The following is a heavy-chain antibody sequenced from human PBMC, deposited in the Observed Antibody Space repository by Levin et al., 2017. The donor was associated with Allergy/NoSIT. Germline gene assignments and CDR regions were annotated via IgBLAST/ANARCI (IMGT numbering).Heavy chain of an antibody. CDR3: ARDLWPDL. Sequence: GSLRLSCSISGGSMSDYYWSWIRQSAGKRLEWIGRMYSSGNINQSGSINYNPSLKSRVTMSVDTSKNQFSLKLTSVTAADTAVYYCARDLWPDLWGQGTLVTVSS. J-gene: IGHJ4*02. D-gene: IGHD3-16*01. CDR1: GGSMSDYY. V-gene: IGHV4-4*07. CDR2: MYSSGNINQSGSI.